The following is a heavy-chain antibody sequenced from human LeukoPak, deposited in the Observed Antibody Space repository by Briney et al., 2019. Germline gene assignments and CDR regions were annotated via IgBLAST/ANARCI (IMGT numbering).Heavy chain of an antibody. D-gene: IGHD3-10*01. J-gene: IGHJ4*02. CDR1: GGSFSGYY. CDR2: INHSGST. V-gene: IGHV4-34*01. CDR3: AAGPNYYGSGSYSRY. Sequence: SETLSLTCAVYGGSFSGYYWSWIRQPPGKGLEWIGEINHSGSTNYNPSLKSRVTISVDTSKNQFSLKLSSVTAADTAVYYCAAGPNYYGSGSYSRYWGQGTLVTVSS.